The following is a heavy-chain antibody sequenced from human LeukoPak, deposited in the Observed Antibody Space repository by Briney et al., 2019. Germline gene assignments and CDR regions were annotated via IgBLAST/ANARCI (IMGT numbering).Heavy chain of an antibody. Sequence: PGGSLRLSCAASGFTFSSYAMHWVRQAPGKGLEYVSAISSSGGSTNYANSVKGRFTISRDNSKNTLYLQMGSLRAEDMAVYYCARKNVVVPAAYEYWGQGTLVTVSS. D-gene: IGHD2-2*01. CDR3: ARKNVVVPAAYEY. CDR1: GFTFSSYA. CDR2: ISSSGGST. J-gene: IGHJ4*02. V-gene: IGHV3-64*01.